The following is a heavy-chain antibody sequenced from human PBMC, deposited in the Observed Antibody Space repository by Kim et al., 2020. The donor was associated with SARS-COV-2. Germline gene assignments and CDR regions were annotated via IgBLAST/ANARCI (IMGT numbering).Heavy chain of an antibody. J-gene: IGHJ3*02. D-gene: IGHD3-22*01. CDR3: ARDDGPGYYDSSGYYASAFDI. CDR2: ISYDGSNK. Sequence: GGSLRLSCAASGFTFSSYGMHWVRQAPGKGLEWVAVISYDGSNKYYADSVKGRFTISRDNSKNTLYLQMNSLRAEDTAVYYCARDDGPGYYDSSGYYASAFDIWGQGTMVTVSS. CDR1: GFTFSSYG. V-gene: IGHV3-33*05.